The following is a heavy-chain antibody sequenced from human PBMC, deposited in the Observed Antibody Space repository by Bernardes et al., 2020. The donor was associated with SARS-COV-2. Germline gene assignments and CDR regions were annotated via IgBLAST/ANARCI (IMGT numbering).Heavy chain of an antibody. J-gene: IGHJ5*02. CDR1: GDSISGYY. D-gene: IGHD3-10*01. CDR3: ARRGENNWFDP. CDR2: MSTSGST. V-gene: IGHV4-4*07. Sequence: SETLSLTCTVSGDSISGYYWNWIRQPAGKGLEWIGRMSTSGSTNYNPSLKSRVTMSVDTSKNQFSLSLSSVSAADTAVYYCARRGENNWFDPWGQGTLVTDSS.